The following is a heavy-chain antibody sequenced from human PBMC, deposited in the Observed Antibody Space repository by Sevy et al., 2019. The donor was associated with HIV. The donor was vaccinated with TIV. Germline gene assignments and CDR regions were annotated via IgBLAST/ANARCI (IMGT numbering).Heavy chain of an antibody. CDR1: GFTFSSYA. Sequence: GGSLRLSCAASGFTFSSYAMSWVRQAPGKGLEWIAFIRGKRNGGTTKYAASVKGRFTISRDDSKSIARLQMNSLKTEDTAVYYCTRVEGAADWGMDVWGQGTTVTVSS. J-gene: IGHJ6*02. D-gene: IGHD1-26*01. V-gene: IGHV3-49*04. CDR3: TRVEGAADWGMDV. CDR2: IRGKRNGGTT.